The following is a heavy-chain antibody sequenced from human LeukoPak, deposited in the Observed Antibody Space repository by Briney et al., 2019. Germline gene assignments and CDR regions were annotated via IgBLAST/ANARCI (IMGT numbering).Heavy chain of an antibody. CDR3: ARPPPLRYSDWSNEG. J-gene: IGHJ4*02. V-gene: IGHV3-11*04. CDR2: ISSSGSTI. Sequence: GGSLRLSCAASGFTFSDYYMSWIRQAPGKGLEWVSYISSSGSTIYYADSVKGRFTISRDNAKNSLYLQMNSLRAEDTAVYYCARPPPLRYSDWSNEGWGQGTLVTVSS. CDR1: GFTFSDYY. D-gene: IGHD3-9*01.